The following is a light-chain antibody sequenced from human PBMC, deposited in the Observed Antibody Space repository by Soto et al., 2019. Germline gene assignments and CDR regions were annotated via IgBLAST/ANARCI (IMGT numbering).Light chain of an antibody. J-gene: IGLJ2*01. V-gene: IGLV1-44*01. CDR3: AVWDDSLKGVV. CDR1: SSNIGSNN. CDR2: SNN. Sequence: QAVVTQPPSASGTPGQRVTISCSGSSSNIGSNNVNWYQQLPGTAPKLLIYSNNQRPSGVPDRFSGSKSGTSASLAISGLQSEDEADYYCAVWDDSLKGVVFGGGTKLTVL.